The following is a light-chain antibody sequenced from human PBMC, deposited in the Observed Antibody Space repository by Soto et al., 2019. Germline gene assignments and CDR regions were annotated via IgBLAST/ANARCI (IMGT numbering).Light chain of an antibody. V-gene: IGKV1D-12*01. CDR2: GAS. J-gene: IGKJ4*01. Sequence: DIQMTQSPSSVSASVGDRVTVTCRASQGINSWLVWYQQKPGKAPKLLIYGASSLQSGVPSRFSGSGSGTDFTLTISSLHPEDFATYYCQQANSFPSTFGGGTRVEIK. CDR1: QGINSW. CDR3: QQANSFPST.